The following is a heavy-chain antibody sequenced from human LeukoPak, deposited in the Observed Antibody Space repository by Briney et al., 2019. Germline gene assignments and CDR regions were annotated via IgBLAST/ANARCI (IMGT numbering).Heavy chain of an antibody. D-gene: IGHD1-14*01. CDR3: ARGEPLFDY. V-gene: IGHV3-11*06. J-gene: IGHJ4*02. Sequence: GRFTISKDNAKNSLYLQMNSLRAEDTAVYYCARGEPLFDYWGQGTLVTVSS.